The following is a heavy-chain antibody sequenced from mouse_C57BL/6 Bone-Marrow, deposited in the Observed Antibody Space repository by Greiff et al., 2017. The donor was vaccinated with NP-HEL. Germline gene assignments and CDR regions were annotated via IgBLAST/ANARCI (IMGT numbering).Heavy chain of an antibody. CDR1: GFSLTSYA. Sequence: QVQLKESGPGLVAPSQSLSITCTVSGFSLTSYAISWVRQPPGKGLEWLGVIWTGGGTNYNSALKSRLSISKDNSKSQVFLKMSSLQTDDTARYYCARPYGSNFDYAMDYWGQGTSVTVSS. CDR3: ARPYGSNFDYAMDY. D-gene: IGHD1-1*01. J-gene: IGHJ4*01. CDR2: IWTGGGT. V-gene: IGHV2-9-1*01.